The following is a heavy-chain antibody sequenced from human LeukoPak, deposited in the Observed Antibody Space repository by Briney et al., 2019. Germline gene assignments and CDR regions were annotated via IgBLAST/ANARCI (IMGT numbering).Heavy chain of an antibody. D-gene: IGHD4-17*01. Sequence: PGRSLRLSCAASGFRFSTYGMHWVRQALGKGLEWVAVIWYDGSNKYYADSVEGRFTISRDDSKNTLYLQMISLRAEDTAMYYCARGTAVTHGYFEYWGQGTLVTVSS. J-gene: IGHJ4*02. V-gene: IGHV3-33*01. CDR1: GFRFSTYG. CDR3: ARGTAVTHGYFEY. CDR2: IWYDGSNK.